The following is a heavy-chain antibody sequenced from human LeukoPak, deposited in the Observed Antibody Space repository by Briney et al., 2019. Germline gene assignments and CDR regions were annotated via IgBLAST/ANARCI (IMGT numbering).Heavy chain of an antibody. CDR3: AKDDWSAAGGDYGMDV. J-gene: IGHJ6*02. CDR1: GFTFSSYG. Sequence: GGSLRFSCAASGFTFSSYGMHWVRQAPGKGLEWVAVISYDGSNKYYADSVEGRFTISRDNSKNTLYLQMNSLRAEDTAVYYCAKDDWSAAGGDYGMDVWGQGTTVTVSS. V-gene: IGHV3-30*18. D-gene: IGHD6-13*01. CDR2: ISYDGSNK.